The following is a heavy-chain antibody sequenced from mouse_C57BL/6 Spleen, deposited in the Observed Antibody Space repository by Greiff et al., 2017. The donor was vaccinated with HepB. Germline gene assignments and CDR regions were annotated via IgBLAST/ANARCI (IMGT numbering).Heavy chain of an antibody. V-gene: IGHV1-52*01. CDR2: IDPSDSET. D-gene: IGHD4-1*02. Sequence: QVHVKQPGAELVRPGSSVKLSCKASGYTFTSYWMHWVKQRPIQGLEWIGNIDPSDSETHYNQKFKDKATLTVDKSSSTAYMQLSSLTSEDSAVYYCARAPNWEEYFDYWGQGTTLTVSS. CDR1: GYTFTSYW. J-gene: IGHJ2*01. CDR3: ARAPNWEEYFDY.